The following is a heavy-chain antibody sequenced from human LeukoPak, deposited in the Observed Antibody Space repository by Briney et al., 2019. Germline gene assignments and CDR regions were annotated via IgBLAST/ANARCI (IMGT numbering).Heavy chain of an antibody. D-gene: IGHD2-15*01. CDR3: AKAGEVVVVAARGDY. J-gene: IGHJ4*02. CDR1: GFTFSSYA. V-gene: IGHV3-23*01. CDR2: ISGSGGST. Sequence: GGSLRLSRAASGFTFSSYAMSWVRQAPGKGLEWVSAISGSGGSTYYADSVKGRFTISRDNSKNTLYLQMNSLRAEDTAVYYCAKAGEVVVVAARGDYWGQGTLVTVSS.